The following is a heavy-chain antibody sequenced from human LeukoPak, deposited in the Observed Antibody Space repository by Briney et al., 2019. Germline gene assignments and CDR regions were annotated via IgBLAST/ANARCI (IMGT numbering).Heavy chain of an antibody. CDR2: ISDSGGYT. J-gene: IGHJ4*02. V-gene: IGHV3-23*01. CDR3: ANREGRM. Sequence: GESLKISCKGSGYSFTSYWIGWVRQAPGKGLEWVSAISDSGGYTYYADSVKGRFTISRDNSKNTLYLQMNSLRAEDTAVYYCANREGRMWGQGTLVTVSS. D-gene: IGHD3-10*01. CDR1: GYSFTSYW.